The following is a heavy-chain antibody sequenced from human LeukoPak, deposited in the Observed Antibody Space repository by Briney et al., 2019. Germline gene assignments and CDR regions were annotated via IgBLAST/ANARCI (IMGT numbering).Heavy chain of an antibody. D-gene: IGHD3-3*01. CDR2: INWNGGST. Sequence: GGSLRLSCAASGFTFDDYGMSWVRQAPGKGLEWVSGINWNGGSTGYADSVKGRFTISRDNAKNSLYLQMNSLRAEDTALYYCARDSTAFGVVHSSDYWGQGTMVTVSS. J-gene: IGHJ4*02. CDR3: ARDSTAFGVVHSSDY. V-gene: IGHV3-20*04. CDR1: GFTFDDYG.